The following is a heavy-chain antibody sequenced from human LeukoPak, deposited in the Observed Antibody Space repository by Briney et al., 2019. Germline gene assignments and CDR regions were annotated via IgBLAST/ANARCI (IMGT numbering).Heavy chain of an antibody. CDR3: ATVLFMVRGVIISSTDNWFDP. CDR2: FDPEDGET. J-gene: IGHJ5*02. V-gene: IGHV1-24*01. CDR1: GYTLTDLA. Sequence: ASVKVSCKVSGYTLTDLAMHWVRQAPGKGLEWMGGFDPEDGETIYAQKFQGRVTMTEYTSTDTAYMELSSLRSEDAAVYYCATVLFMVRGVIISSTDNWFDPWGQGTLVTASS. D-gene: IGHD3-10*01.